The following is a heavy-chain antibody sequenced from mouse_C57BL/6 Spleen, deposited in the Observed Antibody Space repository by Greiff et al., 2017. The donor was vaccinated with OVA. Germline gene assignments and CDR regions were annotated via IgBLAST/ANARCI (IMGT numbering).Heavy chain of an antibody. V-gene: IGHV5-4*01. Sequence: EVQLVESGGGLVKPGGSLKLSCAASGFTFSSYAMSWVRQTPEKRLEWVATISDGGSYTYYPDNVKGRFTISRDNAKNNLYLQMSHLKSEDTAMYYCARAPYWYFDVWGTGTTVTVSS. CDR2: ISDGGSYT. J-gene: IGHJ1*03. CDR1: GFTFSSYA. CDR3: ARAPYWYFDV.